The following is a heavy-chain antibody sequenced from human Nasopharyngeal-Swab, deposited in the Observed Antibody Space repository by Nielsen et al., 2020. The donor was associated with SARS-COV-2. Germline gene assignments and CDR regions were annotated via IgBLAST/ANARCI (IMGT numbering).Heavy chain of an antibody. J-gene: IGHJ4*02. CDR1: GGSLSDYH. V-gene: IGHV4-34*01. CDR2: MKPSGRT. Sequence: SQTLSLTCAVYGGSLSDYHWSWIRQPPGKGLEWIGEMKPSGRTNYNPSLKSRVAISIDTSKNQFFLNLRSVTAADTAVSYCAGHPADFDYWGQGTLVTVSS. CDR3: AGHPADFDY.